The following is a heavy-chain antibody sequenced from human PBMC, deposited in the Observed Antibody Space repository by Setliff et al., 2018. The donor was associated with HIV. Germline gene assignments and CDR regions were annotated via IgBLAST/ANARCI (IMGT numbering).Heavy chain of an antibody. D-gene: IGHD3-10*01. CDR2: IYSSGST. Sequence: TLSLTCTVSGGSLSSGYYYWSWVRQPAGKGLEWIGRIYSSGSTNYNPSLKSRVTISVDTSKNQFSLKLSSVTAADTAVYYCARDMGGGDWYFDLWGRGTLVTVSS. J-gene: IGHJ2*01. V-gene: IGHV4-61*02. CDR1: GGSLSSGYYY. CDR3: ARDMGGGDWYFDL.